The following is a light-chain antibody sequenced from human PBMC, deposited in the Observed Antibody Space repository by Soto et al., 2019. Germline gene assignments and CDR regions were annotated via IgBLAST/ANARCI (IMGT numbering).Light chain of an antibody. Sequence: QAVVTQESSLTVSPGGTVTLTCGSSTGAVTSGHYPFWFQQKPGQAPRTLIFDTNKKLSWTPARFSGSLLGGNASLTLSGALQEDEAEYCCFLFYSGVIVFGGGTKLTVL. CDR2: DTN. V-gene: IGLV7-46*01. CDR3: FLFYSGVIV. J-gene: IGLJ2*01. CDR1: TGAVTSGHY.